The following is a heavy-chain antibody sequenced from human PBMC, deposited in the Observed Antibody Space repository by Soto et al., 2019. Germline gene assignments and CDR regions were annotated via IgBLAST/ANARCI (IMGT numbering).Heavy chain of an antibody. CDR2: ISGSGGST. V-gene: IGHV3-23*01. CDR3: ANNFWSGSWDLDYYYYYGMDV. CDR1: GFTFSSYA. J-gene: IGHJ6*02. Sequence: GGSLRLSCAASGFTFSSYAMSWVRQAPGKGLEWVSAISGSGGSTYYADSVKGRFTISRDNSKNTLYLQMNSLRAEDTAVYYCANNFWSGSWDLDYYYYYGMDVWGQGTTVTSP. D-gene: IGHD3-3*01.